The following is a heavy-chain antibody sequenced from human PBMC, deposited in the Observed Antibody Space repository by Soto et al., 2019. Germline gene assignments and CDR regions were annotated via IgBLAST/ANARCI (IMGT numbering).Heavy chain of an antibody. D-gene: IGHD2-21*02. CDR2: IIPIFGTA. CDR3: ARESEYCGGDCYSGLLDY. V-gene: IGHV1-69*13. CDR1: GGTFSSYA. Sequence: SVKVSCKXSGGTFSSYAISWVRQAPGQGLEWMGGIIPIFGTANYAQKFQGRVTITADESTSTAYMELSSLRSEDTAVYYCARESEYCGGDCYSGLLDYWGQGTLVTVSS. J-gene: IGHJ4*02.